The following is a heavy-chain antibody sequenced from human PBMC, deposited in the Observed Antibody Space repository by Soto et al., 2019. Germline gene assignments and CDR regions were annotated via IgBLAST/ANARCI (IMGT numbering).Heavy chain of an antibody. CDR3: ARGQFHHVSNYYYALDV. CDR1: GGTFSSYA. Sequence: QVQLVQSGAEVKKPGSSVKVSCKASGGTFSSYAISWVRQAPGQGLEWMGGFIPIFNRPHSARKFQGRINISADESTRTAYMELSRLRSEDTAVYYCARGQFHHVSNYYYALDVWGQGTTVTVSS. CDR2: FIPIFNRP. J-gene: IGHJ6*02. V-gene: IGHV1-69*01.